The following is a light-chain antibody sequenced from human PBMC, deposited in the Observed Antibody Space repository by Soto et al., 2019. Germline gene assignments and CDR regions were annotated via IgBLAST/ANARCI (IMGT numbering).Light chain of an antibody. CDR3: ASWDDSLSGFVV. Sequence: QSVLTQPPSASGTPGQRVTISCSGSSSNIGSNYVFWYQQLPGTAPKVLMYSNSQRPSGVPDRFSCAKSGTSASLAISGLRSEDEADYYCASWDDSLSGFVVFGGGTKVTVL. CDR1: SSNIGSNY. J-gene: IGLJ2*01. V-gene: IGLV1-47*02. CDR2: SNS.